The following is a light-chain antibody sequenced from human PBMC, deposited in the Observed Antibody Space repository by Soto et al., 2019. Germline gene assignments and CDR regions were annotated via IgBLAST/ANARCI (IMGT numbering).Light chain of an antibody. CDR1: RSISSW. Sequence: DIQMTQSPSALSASVGDRVTITCLSSRSISSWLAWYQQKPGKAPKLLMYQASSLEGGVPSRFSGSGSGTEFTLTISSLQPADFATYYCQQYNSYPWTFGQGTKVDI. CDR2: QAS. J-gene: IGKJ1*01. CDR3: QQYNSYPWT. V-gene: IGKV1-5*03.